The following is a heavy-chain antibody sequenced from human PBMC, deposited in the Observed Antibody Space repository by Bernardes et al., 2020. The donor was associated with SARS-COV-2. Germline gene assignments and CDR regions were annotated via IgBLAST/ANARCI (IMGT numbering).Heavy chain of an antibody. J-gene: IGHJ6*02. CDR2: TSRDGIDM. V-gene: IGHV3-30*18. Sequence: GGSLRLSCAASGFTFSAYTMHWVRQAPGKGMEWVAVTSRDGIDMYYADSVKGRGTVSRDNAGNTLFLQLNSLRVEDTAVYHCAKAWGGSRGRYSYGLDVWGQGTTVTVSS. CDR1: GFTFSAYT. CDR3: AKAWGGSRGRYSYGLDV. D-gene: IGHD1-26*01.